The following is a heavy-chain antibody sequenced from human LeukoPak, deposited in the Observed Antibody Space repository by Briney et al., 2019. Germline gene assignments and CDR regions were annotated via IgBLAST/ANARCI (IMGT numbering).Heavy chain of an antibody. CDR3: ARDATTVTTYYYYYMDV. Sequence: GGSLGLSCAASGFTFSSYEMNWVRQAPGKGLEWVSYISSSGSTIYYADSVKGRFTISRDNAKNSLYLQMNSLRAEDTAVYYCARDATTVTTYYYYYMDVWGKGTTVTVSS. J-gene: IGHJ6*03. V-gene: IGHV3-48*03. D-gene: IGHD4-11*01. CDR2: ISSSGSTI. CDR1: GFTFSSYE.